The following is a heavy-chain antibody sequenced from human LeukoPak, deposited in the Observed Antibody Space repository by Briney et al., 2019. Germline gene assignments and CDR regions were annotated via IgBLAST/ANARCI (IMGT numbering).Heavy chain of an antibody. J-gene: IGHJ4*02. CDR1: GGTFSSYA. D-gene: IGHD3-22*01. CDR2: IIPILGIA. Sequence: GASVKVSCKASGGTFSSYAISWVRQAPGQGLEWMGRIIPILGIANYAQKFQGRVTITADKSTSTAYMELSSLRSEDTAVYYCARADYYDSSGYYDYWGQGTLVIVSS. V-gene: IGHV1-69*04. CDR3: ARADYYDSSGYYDY.